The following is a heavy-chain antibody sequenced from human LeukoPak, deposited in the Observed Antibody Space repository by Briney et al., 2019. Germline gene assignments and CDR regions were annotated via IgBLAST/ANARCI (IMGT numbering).Heavy chain of an antibody. V-gene: IGHV3-73*01. D-gene: IGHD2/OR15-2a*01. J-gene: IGHJ4*02. CDR2: IKTRTESYDI. CDR3: ARRDCNIFKCFSFDY. Sequence: GGSLKLSCVASGFPFSDFDVHWVRQASGEGLEWVGRIKTRTESYDIAYAASVKGRFTIYRDDSKNTAYLQMDSLRTEDTAVYYCARRDCNIFKCFSFDYWGQGILVTVYS. CDR1: GFPFSDFD.